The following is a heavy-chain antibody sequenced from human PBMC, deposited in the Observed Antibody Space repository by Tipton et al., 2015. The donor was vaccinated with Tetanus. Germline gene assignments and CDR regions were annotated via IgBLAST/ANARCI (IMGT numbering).Heavy chain of an antibody. CDR3: ARANYDFPKKGPFDS. CDR1: GGSLRGGDHN. J-gene: IGHJ4*02. D-gene: IGHD3-3*01. Sequence: TLSLTCSVSGGSLRGGDHNWSWIRQAPGKGLEWIGYISYSGSTNSNYSLKSRITISQDTSKNQFSLKLTSVTAADTAVYYCARANYDFPKKGPFDSWGQGTLVIVSS. V-gene: IGHV4-61*08. CDR2: ISYSGST.